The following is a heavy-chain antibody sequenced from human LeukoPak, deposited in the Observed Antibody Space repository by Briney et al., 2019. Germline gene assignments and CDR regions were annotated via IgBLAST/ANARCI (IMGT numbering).Heavy chain of an antibody. CDR2: IYHSGNT. Sequence: SETLSLTCAVSGDSINSSNWWNWVRPPPGQGLEWIAEIYHSGNTNYNPSLKSRVTISVDTSKNQFSLKLSSVTAADTAVYYCTSLNSGYGGWFDHWGQGTLVTVSS. CDR1: GDSINSSNW. D-gene: IGHD5-12*01. J-gene: IGHJ5*02. V-gene: IGHV4-4*02. CDR3: TSLNSGYGGWFDH.